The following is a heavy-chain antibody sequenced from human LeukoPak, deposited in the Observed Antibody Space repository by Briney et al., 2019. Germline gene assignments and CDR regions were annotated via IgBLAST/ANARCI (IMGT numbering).Heavy chain of an antibody. CDR3: AKGATDTAMVPDAFDI. CDR1: GFTFDDYA. V-gene: IGHV3-9*03. J-gene: IGHJ3*02. D-gene: IGHD5-18*01. CDR2: ISWNSGSI. Sequence: GGSLRLSCAASGFTFDDYAMHWVRQAPGKGLEWVSGISWNSGSIGYADSVKGRFTISRDNAKNSLYLQMNSLRAEDMALYYCAKGATDTAMVPDAFDIWGQGTMVTVSS.